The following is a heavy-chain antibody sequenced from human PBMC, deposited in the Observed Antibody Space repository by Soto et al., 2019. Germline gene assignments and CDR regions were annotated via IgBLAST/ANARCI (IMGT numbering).Heavy chain of an antibody. J-gene: IGHJ3*02. CDR3: ARDGGGYYYDSSGAFHI. D-gene: IGHD3-22*01. Sequence: SQTLSLTCAISGDSVSSNSAAWNWIGHSPSRGLEWLGRTYYRSKWYNDYAVSVKSRITINPDTSKNQFSLQLNSVTPEDTAVYYCARDGGGYYYDSSGAFHIWGQGTMVTVSS. CDR2: TYYRSKWYN. V-gene: IGHV6-1*01. CDR1: GDSVSSNSAA.